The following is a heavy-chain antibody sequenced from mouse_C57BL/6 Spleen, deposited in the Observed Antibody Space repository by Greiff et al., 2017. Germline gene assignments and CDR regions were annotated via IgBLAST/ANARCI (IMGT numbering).Heavy chain of an antibody. Sequence: QVQLKESGAELARPGASVKLSCKASGYTFTSYGISWVKQRTGQGLEWIGEIYPRSGNTYYNEKFKGKATLTADKSSSTAYMELRSLTSEDSAVYFCARWKGYDYDDAMDYWGQGTSVTVSS. CDR2: IYPRSGNT. CDR3: ARWKGYDYDDAMDY. J-gene: IGHJ4*01. CDR1: GYTFTSYG. V-gene: IGHV1-81*01. D-gene: IGHD2-4*01.